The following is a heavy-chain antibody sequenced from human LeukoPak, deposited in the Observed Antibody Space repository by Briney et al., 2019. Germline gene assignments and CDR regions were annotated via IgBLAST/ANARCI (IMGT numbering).Heavy chain of an antibody. D-gene: IGHD1-26*01. Sequence: GGSLRLSCAASGFTVSSNFMTWVRQAPGKGLEWVSVIYSGGSTYYAESVKGRFTISRDNSKNTLYLQMNSLRAEDTTVYYCARDREVGDGIDSFDIWGQGTMVTVSS. J-gene: IGHJ3*02. CDR1: GFTVSSNF. CDR3: ARDREVGDGIDSFDI. V-gene: IGHV3-66*01. CDR2: IYSGGST.